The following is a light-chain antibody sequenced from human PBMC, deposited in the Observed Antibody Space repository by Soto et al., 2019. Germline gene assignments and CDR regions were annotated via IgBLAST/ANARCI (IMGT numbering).Light chain of an antibody. CDR2: DAS. J-gene: IGKJ1*01. CDR1: QSVSSY. V-gene: IGKV3-11*01. CDR3: QQRSNWPVT. Sequence: EIVLTQSPGTLSLSPGERATLSCRARQSVSSYLAWYQQKPGQAPRLLIYDASTRATGISARFSGSGSGTDFTLTISSLEPEDFAVYYCQQRSNWPVTFGQGTKVEVK.